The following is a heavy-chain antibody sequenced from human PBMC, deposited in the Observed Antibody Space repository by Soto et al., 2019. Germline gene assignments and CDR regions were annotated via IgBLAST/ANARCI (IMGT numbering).Heavy chain of an antibody. V-gene: IGHV4-59*01. CDR1: GGSISSYY. D-gene: IGHD2-2*01. CDR2: IYYSGST. CDR3: ARVGIVVVPAAINYYYMDV. Sequence: SEILSLTCTVSGGSISSYYWSWIRQPPGKGLEWIGYIYYSGSTNYNPSLKSRVTISVDTSKNQFSLKLSSVTAADTAVYYCARVGIVVVPAAINYYYMDVWGKGTTVTVSS. J-gene: IGHJ6*03.